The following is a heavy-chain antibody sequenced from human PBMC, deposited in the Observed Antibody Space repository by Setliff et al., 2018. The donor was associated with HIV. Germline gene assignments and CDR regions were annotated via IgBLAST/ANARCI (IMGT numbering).Heavy chain of an antibody. D-gene: IGHD3-10*01. CDR1: GFTFREKA. V-gene: IGHV3-72*01. CDR2: TKNKDNSFTT. Sequence: PGESLRLSCVASGFTFREKAMTWVRQAPGKGLEWVGRTKNKDNSFTTEDAASVTGSFTISSDDSTNYLSLHMNSLKTEDTAVYYCAVWIREVISWGRGTLVTVSS. CDR3: AVWIREVIS. J-gene: IGHJ5*02.